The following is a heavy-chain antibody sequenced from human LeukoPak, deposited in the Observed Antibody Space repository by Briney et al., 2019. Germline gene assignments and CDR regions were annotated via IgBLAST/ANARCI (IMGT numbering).Heavy chain of an antibody. D-gene: IGHD3-16*01. CDR1: GLTLSDHI. V-gene: IGHV3-72*01. Sequence: QAGGSLRLSCTASGLTLSDHIIDGVRQAPGKGLEGVGRSRRKSQSYTTEYAASVKDRFTISRDDSTNSLHLQMNRLKTEDTAVYFCTRDGGKSGNTAFDIWGEGTMVTVSS. CDR2: SRRKSQSYTT. CDR3: TRDGGKSGNTAFDI. J-gene: IGHJ3*02.